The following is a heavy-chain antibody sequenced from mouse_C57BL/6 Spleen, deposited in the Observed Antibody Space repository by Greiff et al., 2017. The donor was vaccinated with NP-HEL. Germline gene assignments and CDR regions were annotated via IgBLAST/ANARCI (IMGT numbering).Heavy chain of an antibody. CDR1: GYTFTSYW. CDR3: ARSGSNPWFAY. D-gene: IGHD2-5*01. Sequence: VKLQQPGAELVRPGSSVKLSCKASGYTFTSYWMHWVKQRPIQGLEWIGNIDPSDSETHYNQKFKDKATLTVDKSSSTAYMQLSSLTSEDSAVYYCARSGSNPWFAYWDQGTLVTVSA. J-gene: IGHJ3*01. CDR2: IDPSDSET. V-gene: IGHV1-52*01.